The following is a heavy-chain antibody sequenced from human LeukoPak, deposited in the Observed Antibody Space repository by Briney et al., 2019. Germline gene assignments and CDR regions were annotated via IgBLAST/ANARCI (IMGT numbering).Heavy chain of an antibody. CDR2: IYSGGST. Sequence: GGSLRLSCAASGFTVSSNYMSWVRQAPGKGLEWVSVIYSGGSTYYADSVKGRFATSRDNPKNTLFLQMNSLRAEDTAVYYCAKDRSSSSGVVDYWGQGTLVTVSS. CDR3: AKDRSSSSGVVDY. J-gene: IGHJ4*02. CDR1: GFTVSSNY. D-gene: IGHD6-6*01. V-gene: IGHV3-53*05.